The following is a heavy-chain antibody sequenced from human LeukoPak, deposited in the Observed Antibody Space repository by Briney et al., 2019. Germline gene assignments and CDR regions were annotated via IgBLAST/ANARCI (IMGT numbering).Heavy chain of an antibody. V-gene: IGHV3-23*01. CDR2: ISPSGDIT. D-gene: IGHD3-10*01. CDR1: GFTFSSHG. Sequence: GGTLRLSCAGSGFTFSSHGMDWVRQAPGKGLEWVSGISPSGDITYYADSVKGRFTISRDNSKNTLYLRMNSLRAEDTAVYYCAKETSITMVRGVILGYMDVWGKGTTVTISS. J-gene: IGHJ6*03. CDR3: AKETSITMVRGVILGYMDV.